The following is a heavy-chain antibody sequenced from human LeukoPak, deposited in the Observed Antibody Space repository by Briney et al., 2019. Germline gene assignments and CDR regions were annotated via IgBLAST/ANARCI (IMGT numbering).Heavy chain of an antibody. Sequence: GGSLRLSCAASGFTFSSYSMNWVRQAPGKGLEWVSSITKSSNYKYYADSVKGRFTVSRDNAENSLYLQMDSLRAEDTAVYSCARDNWSAAPGAFAPWGQGILVTVSS. CDR1: GFTFSSYS. V-gene: IGHV3-21*01. CDR2: ITKSSNYK. J-gene: IGHJ5*02. D-gene: IGHD1-20*01. CDR3: ARDNWSAAPGAFAP.